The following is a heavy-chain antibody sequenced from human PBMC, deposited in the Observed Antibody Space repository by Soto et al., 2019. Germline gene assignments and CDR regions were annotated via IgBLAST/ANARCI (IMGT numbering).Heavy chain of an antibody. J-gene: IGHJ4*02. Sequence: ASVKVSCKVSGYTLTVLSMHWVRQAPGKGLEWMGGFDPEDGETIYAQKFQGRVTMTEDTSTDTAYMELSSLRSEDTAVYYCATGGKLTIFGVVSSCVYWGQGTLVTVSS. D-gene: IGHD3-3*01. CDR3: ATGGKLTIFGVVSSCVY. CDR1: GYTLTVLS. V-gene: IGHV1-24*01. CDR2: FDPEDGET.